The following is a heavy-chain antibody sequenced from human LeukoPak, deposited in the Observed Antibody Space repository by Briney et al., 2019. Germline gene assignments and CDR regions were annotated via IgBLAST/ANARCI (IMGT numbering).Heavy chain of an antibody. D-gene: IGHD5-18*01. CDR1: GYTFTSYG. J-gene: IGHJ4*02. CDR2: TSAYNGNT. V-gene: IGHV1-18*01. CDR3: ARVLGIQLWGSSDY. Sequence: ASVKVSFKASGYTFTSYGITWVRQAPGQGLEWMGWTSAYNGNTNYAQEFQDRATMTTDTSTSTAYMELRSLRSDDTAMYYCARVLGIQLWGSSDYWGQGTLVTVSS.